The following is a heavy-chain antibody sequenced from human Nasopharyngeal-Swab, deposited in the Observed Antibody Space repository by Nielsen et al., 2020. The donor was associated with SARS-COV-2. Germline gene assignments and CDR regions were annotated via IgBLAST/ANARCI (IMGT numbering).Heavy chain of an antibody. CDR1: GFTFSSYS. CDR2: ISSSSSTI. CDR3: ARDETRLGYFDL. Sequence: ETLSLTCAASGFTFSSYSMNWVRQAPGKGLEWVSYISSSSSTIYYADSVKGRFIISRDNAKNSLYLQMNSLRDEDTAVYYCARDETRLGYFDLWGRGTLVTSPQ. V-gene: IGHV3-48*02. D-gene: IGHD6-19*01. J-gene: IGHJ2*01.